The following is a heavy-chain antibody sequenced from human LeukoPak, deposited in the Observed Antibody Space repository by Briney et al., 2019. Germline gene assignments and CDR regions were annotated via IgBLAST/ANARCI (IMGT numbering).Heavy chain of an antibody. V-gene: IGHV3-23*01. CDR3: AKGKWNFLEWLLYY. CDR1: GFTFSSYA. Sequence: PGGSLRLSCAASGFTFSSYAMSWVRQAPGKGLEWVSAISGSGGSTYYADSVKGRFTISRDNSKNTLYLQMNSLRAEDTAVYYCAKGKWNFLEWLLYYWGQGTLVTVSS. CDR2: ISGSGGST. D-gene: IGHD3-3*01. J-gene: IGHJ4*02.